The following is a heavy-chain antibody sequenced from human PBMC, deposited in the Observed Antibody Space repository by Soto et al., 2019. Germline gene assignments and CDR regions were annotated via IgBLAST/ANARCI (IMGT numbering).Heavy chain of an antibody. CDR2: ISYDGSNK. CDR1: GFTFSSYG. D-gene: IGHD4-17*01. J-gene: IGHJ4*02. V-gene: IGHV3-30*18. Sequence: GSLRLSCAASGFTFSSYGMHWVRQAPGKGLEWVAVISYDGSNKYYADSVKGRFTISRDNSKNTLYLQMNSLRAEDTAVYYCAKEKYGDYLYFDYWGQGTLVTVSS. CDR3: AKEKYGDYLYFDY.